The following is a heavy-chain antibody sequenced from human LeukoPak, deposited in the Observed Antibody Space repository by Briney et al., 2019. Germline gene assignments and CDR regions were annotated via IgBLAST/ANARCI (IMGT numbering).Heavy chain of an antibody. J-gene: IGHJ4*02. D-gene: IGHD3-22*01. CDR1: GGSISSGGYS. V-gene: IGHV4-30-2*01. CDR3: ARGGYYDSSGYQGIDY. Sequence: PSETLSLTCAVSGGSISSGGYSWSWIRQPPGNGLEWIGYIYHSGSTYYNPSLKSRVTISVDRSKNQFSLKLSSVTAADTAVYYCARGGYYDSSGYQGIDYWGQGTLVTVSS. CDR2: IYHSGST.